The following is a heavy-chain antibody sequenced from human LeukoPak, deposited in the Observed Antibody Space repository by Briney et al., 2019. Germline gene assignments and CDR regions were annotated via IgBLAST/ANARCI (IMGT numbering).Heavy chain of an antibody. CDR3: ARGNRNWGSDRADY. CDR1: GYTFTSYD. Sequence: ASVKVSCKASGYTFTSYDINWVRQATGQGLEWMGWMNPNSGNTGYAQKFQGRVTMTRNTSIGTAYMELSSLRSEDTAVYYCARGNRNWGSDRADYWGQGTLVTVSS. V-gene: IGHV1-8*01. CDR2: MNPNSGNT. D-gene: IGHD7-27*01. J-gene: IGHJ4*02.